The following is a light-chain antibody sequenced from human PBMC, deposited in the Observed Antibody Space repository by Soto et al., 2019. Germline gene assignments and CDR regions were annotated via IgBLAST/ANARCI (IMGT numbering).Light chain of an antibody. V-gene: IGLV3-1*01. CDR1: KLGDKY. J-gene: IGLJ1*01. Sequence: SYELTQPPSVSVSPGQTASITCSGDKLGDKYACWYQQKPGQSPVLVIYQDSKRPSGIPERFSGSNSGNTATLTISGTQAMDEADYYCQAWDSSTAPYVFGTGNKLTVL. CDR3: QAWDSSTAPYV. CDR2: QDS.